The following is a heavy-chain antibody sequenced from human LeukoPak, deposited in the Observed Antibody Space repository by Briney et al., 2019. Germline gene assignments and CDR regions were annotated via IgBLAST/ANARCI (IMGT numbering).Heavy chain of an antibody. D-gene: IGHD3-3*01. J-gene: IGHJ5*02. CDR2: IYPGDSAT. CDR1: GYSFANYW. V-gene: IGHV5-51*01. Sequence: GESLKISCKGSGYSFANYWIGRVRQMPGKGLEWMGIIYPGDSATRYSPSFQGQVTISADKFVSTAYLQWSSLKASDTAIYYCARSSVNWFDPWGQGTLVSVSS. CDR3: ARSSVNWFDP.